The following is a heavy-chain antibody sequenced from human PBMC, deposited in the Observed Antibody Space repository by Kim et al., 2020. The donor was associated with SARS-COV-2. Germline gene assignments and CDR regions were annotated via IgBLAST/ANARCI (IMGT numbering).Heavy chain of an antibody. J-gene: IGHJ6*02. Sequence: GWSLRLSCAASGFTVSSNYMSWVRQAPGKGLEWVSVIYSGGSTYYADSVKGRFTISRDNSKNTLYLQMNSLRAEDTAVYYCARGFLYYYYGMDVWGQGTTVTVSS. CDR1: GFTVSSNY. V-gene: IGHV3-53*01. CDR2: IYSGGST. CDR3: ARGFLYYYYGMDV.